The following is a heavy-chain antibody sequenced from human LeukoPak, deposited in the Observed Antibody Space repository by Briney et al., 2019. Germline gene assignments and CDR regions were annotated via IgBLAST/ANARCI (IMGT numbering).Heavy chain of an antibody. CDR1: GFTFSSYS. J-gene: IGHJ4*02. V-gene: IGHV3-21*01. Sequence: AGGSLRLSCAASGFTFSSYSMNWVRQAPGKGLEWVSSISSGSTYIYYADLVKGRFTISRDNTKNSLYLQMNSLTTEDTAVYYCAPGTGYISSWYLDNWGQGTLVTVSS. CDR3: APGTGYISSWYLDN. CDR2: ISSGSTYI. D-gene: IGHD6-13*01.